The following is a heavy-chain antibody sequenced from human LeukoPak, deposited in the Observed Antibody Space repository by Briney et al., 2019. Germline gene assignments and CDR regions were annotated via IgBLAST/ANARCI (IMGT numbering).Heavy chain of an antibody. CDR2: INHSEYT. CDR1: GVSLDDYY. V-gene: IGHV4-34*01. Sequence: SETLSLTCAVSGVSLDDYYWSWVRQTPGKGLEWLGEINHSEYTNDSPPLKSRVTLSIDTPNKQFSLNLRSVTVADAGIYYCTRMTTGHDYWGQGNLATVTS. J-gene: IGHJ4*02. CDR3: TRMTTGHDY. D-gene: IGHD4-17*01.